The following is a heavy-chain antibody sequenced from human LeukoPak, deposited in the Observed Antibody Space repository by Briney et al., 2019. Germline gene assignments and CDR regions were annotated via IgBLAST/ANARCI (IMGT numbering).Heavy chain of an antibody. CDR3: ARDATTVTTPYFDY. V-gene: IGHV1-69*01. D-gene: IGHD4-17*01. J-gene: IGHJ4*02. Sequence: ASVKVSCKASGGTFSSYAISWVRQAPGQGLEWMGGIIPIFGTANYAQKFQGRVTITADGSTSTAYMELSSLRSEDTAVYYCARDATTVTTPYFDYWGQGTLVTVSS. CDR1: GGTFSSYA. CDR2: IIPIFGTA.